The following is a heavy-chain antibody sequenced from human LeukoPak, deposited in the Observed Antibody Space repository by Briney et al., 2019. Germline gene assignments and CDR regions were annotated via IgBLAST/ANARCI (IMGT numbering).Heavy chain of an antibody. J-gene: IGHJ4*02. CDR3: ASHWGSSSWACEH. CDR2: ISSSSSYI. D-gene: IGHD6-13*01. CDR1: GFTFSSYS. Sequence: GGSLRLSCAASGFTFSSYSMNWVRQAPGKGLEWVSSISSSSSYIYYADSVKGRFTISRDNAKNSLYLQMNSLRAEDTAVYYCASHWGSSSWACEHWGQGTLVTVSS. V-gene: IGHV3-21*01.